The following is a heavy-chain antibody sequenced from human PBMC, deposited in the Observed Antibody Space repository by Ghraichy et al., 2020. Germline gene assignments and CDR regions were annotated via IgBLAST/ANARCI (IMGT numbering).Heavy chain of an antibody. J-gene: IGHJ3*02. CDR3: ARDLADTAMVITGIVDAFDI. D-gene: IGHD5-18*01. Sequence: GGSLRLSCAASGFTFSSYAMHWVRQAPGKGLEWVAVISYDGSNKYYADSVKGRFTISRDNSKNTLYLQMNSLRAEDTAVYYCARDLADTAMVITGIVDAFDIWGQGTMVTVSS. CDR2: ISYDGSNK. V-gene: IGHV3-30*04. CDR1: GFTFSSYA.